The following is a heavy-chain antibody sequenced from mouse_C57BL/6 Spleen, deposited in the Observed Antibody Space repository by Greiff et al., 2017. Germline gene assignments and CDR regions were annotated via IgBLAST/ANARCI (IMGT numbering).Heavy chain of an antibody. Sequence: QVHVKQSGAELVKPGASVKMSCKASGYTFTSYWITWVKQRPGQGLEWIGDIYPGSGSTNYNEKFKSKATLTVDTSSSTAYMQLSSLTSEDSAVYYCARSLGAYWGQGTLVTVSA. CDR3: ARSLGAY. D-gene: IGHD4-1*01. CDR1: GYTFTSYW. J-gene: IGHJ3*01. CDR2: IYPGSGST. V-gene: IGHV1-55*01.